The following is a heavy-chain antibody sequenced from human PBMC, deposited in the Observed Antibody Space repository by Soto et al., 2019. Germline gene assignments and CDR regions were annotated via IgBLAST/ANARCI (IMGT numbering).Heavy chain of an antibody. D-gene: IGHD1-1*01. CDR1: GFTFSDYY. CDR2: SSNSGTFA. Sequence: LILSCAASGFTFSDYYSSWVREAPGRCLEWISYSSNSGTFARYATSVKGRFSISRDNANNSLYLEMNSLRVEDTAVYYCARSGDNFNVLDYWGQGTPVTVSS. J-gene: IGHJ4*02. V-gene: IGHV3-11*06. CDR3: ARSGDNFNVLDY.